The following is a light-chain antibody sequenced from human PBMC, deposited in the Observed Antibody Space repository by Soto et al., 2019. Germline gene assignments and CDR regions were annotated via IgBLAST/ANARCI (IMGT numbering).Light chain of an antibody. CDR3: CSYAGSSTA. V-gene: IGLV2-23*01. Sequence: QSALTQPASESGSPGQSITISCTGTSSDVGSYNLVSWYQQHPGKAPKLMIYEGSKRPSGVSNRFSGSKSGNTASLTISGLQAEDEADYYCCSYAGSSTAFGGGTKLTVL. CDR1: SSDVGSYNL. J-gene: IGLJ2*01. CDR2: EGS.